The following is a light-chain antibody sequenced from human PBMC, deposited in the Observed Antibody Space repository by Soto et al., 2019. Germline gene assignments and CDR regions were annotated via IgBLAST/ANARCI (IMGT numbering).Light chain of an antibody. CDR2: EDN. CDR3: CSYAGGNSWV. J-gene: IGLJ3*02. Sequence: QSALTQPASVSGSPGQSITISCTGSSSDVGTYNLVSWYQQHPGKAPKLIIYEDNKRPSGLSNRFPGSKSGNTASLTIAGLQAGDEADYYCCSYAGGNSWVFGGGTKLTVL. CDR1: SSDVGTYNL. V-gene: IGLV2-23*01.